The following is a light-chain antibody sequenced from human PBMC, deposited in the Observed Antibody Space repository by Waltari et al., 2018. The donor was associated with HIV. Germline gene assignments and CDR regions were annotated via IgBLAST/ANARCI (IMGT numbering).Light chain of an antibody. CDR3: CSYACSSTPYV. CDR1: SRDVGRYNL. J-gene: IGLJ1*01. V-gene: IGLV2-23*02. CDR2: EVS. Sequence: QPALTQPASVSGSPGQSITISCTGTSRDVGRYNLVSWYQQRPGKAPKLMIYEVSKRPSGVSNRFSGSKSGNTASLTISGLQAEDEADYYCCSYACSSTPYVFGTGTKVTVL.